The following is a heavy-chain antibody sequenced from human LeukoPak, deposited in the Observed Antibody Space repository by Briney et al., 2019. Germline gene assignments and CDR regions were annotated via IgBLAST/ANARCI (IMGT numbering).Heavy chain of an antibody. CDR1: GGTFSSYA. CDR3: ARGSSRDTRPLSHYYDSSGYPYYFDY. J-gene: IGHJ4*02. V-gene: IGHV1-69*13. CDR2: IIPIFGTA. Sequence: ASVKVSCKASGGTFSSYAISWVRQAPGQGLEWMGGIIPIFGTANYAQKFQGRVTITADESTSTAYMELSSLRSEDTAVYYCARGSSRDTRPLSHYYDSSGYPYYFDYWGQGTLVTVSS. D-gene: IGHD3-22*01.